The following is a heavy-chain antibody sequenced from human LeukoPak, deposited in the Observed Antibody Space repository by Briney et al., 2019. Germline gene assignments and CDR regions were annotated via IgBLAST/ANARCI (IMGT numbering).Heavy chain of an antibody. CDR2: IKEDGSMQ. CDR1: GFPFSVYW. V-gene: IGHV3-7*01. Sequence: PGGSLRLSCTASGFPFSVYWISWVRQAPGKGLEWVANIKEDGSMQDYVDSVKGRFTISRDNAKNSVYLQMNSLRVDDTAVYYCVGQLLRAVWGKGTTVTVSS. J-gene: IGHJ6*04. D-gene: IGHD2-2*01. CDR3: VGQLLRAV.